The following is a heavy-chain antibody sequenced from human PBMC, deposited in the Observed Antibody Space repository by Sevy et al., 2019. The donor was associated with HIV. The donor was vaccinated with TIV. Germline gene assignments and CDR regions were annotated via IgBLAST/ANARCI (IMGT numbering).Heavy chain of an antibody. J-gene: IGHJ4*02. V-gene: IGHV3-53*01. Sequence: GGSLRLSCAASGFTVSSNYMNWVRQAPGKGLEWVSVIYSGGSTYYADSVKGRFTISRDNSKNTLYLQMNSLRAEDTAVYYCARGPPLWFGELFPPIFFDYWGQGTLVTVSS. CDR3: ARGPPLWFGELFPPIFFDY. D-gene: IGHD3-10*01. CDR1: GFTVSSNY. CDR2: IYSGGST.